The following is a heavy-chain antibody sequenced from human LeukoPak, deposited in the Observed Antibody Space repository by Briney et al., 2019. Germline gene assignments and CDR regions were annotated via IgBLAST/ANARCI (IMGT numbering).Heavy chain of an antibody. J-gene: IGHJ3*02. Sequence: GGSLRLSCAASRFTFSNAWMSWVRQAPGKGLEWVSAISGSGGSTYYADSVKGRFTISRDNSKNTLYLQMNSLRAEDTAVYYCASPGGDYVAFDIWGQGTMVTVSS. CDR3: ASPGGDYVAFDI. CDR1: RFTFSNAW. D-gene: IGHD4-17*01. CDR2: ISGSGGST. V-gene: IGHV3-23*01.